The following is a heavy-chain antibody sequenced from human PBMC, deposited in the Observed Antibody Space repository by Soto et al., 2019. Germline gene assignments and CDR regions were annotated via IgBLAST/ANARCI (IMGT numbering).Heavy chain of an antibody. CDR3: ARHQFAFLGEDVRDFDY. D-gene: IGHD1-26*01. V-gene: IGHV4-59*08. J-gene: IGHJ4*02. Sequence: SETLSLTCTVSGASISSYYWSWIRQPPGKGLEWIGSIYYSGSTYYNPSLKSRVTISVDTSKNQFSLKLSSVTAADTAVYYCARHQFAFLGEDVRDFDYWGQGTLVTVSS. CDR1: GASISSYY. CDR2: IYYSGST.